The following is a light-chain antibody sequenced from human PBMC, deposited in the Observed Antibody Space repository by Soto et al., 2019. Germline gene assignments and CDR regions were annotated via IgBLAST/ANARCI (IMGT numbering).Light chain of an antibody. J-gene: IGKJ4*01. CDR3: QQYNNWPPLT. V-gene: IGKV3-15*01. CDR2: GAS. Sequence: EIVMTQSPATLSVSPGERATLSCRASQSVSSNLAWYQQKPGQAPRLLIYGASTRATGIPARFSGSGSGTEFTLTISSLQSEDFAFYYCQQYNNWPPLTFAGGTKVEIK. CDR1: QSVSSN.